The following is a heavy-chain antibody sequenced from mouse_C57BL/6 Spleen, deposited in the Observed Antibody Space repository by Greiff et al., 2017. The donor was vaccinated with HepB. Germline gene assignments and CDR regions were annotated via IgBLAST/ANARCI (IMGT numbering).Heavy chain of an antibody. J-gene: IGHJ3*01. CDR2: IYPGDGDT. CDR3: ASGGDDYDAWFAY. Sequence: QVQLKESGPELVKPGASVKISCKASGYAFSSSWMNWVKQRPGKGLEWIGRIYPGDGDTNYNGKFKGKATLTADKSSSTAYMQLSSLTSEDSAVYFCASGGDDYDAWFAYWGQGTLVTVSA. CDR1: GYAFSSSW. V-gene: IGHV1-82*01. D-gene: IGHD2-4*01.